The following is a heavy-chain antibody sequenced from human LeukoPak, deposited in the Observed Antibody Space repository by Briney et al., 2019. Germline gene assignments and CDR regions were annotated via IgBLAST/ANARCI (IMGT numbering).Heavy chain of an antibody. D-gene: IGHD6-13*01. CDR1: GFTFSSYS. J-gene: IGHJ4*02. Sequence: GGSLRLSCAASGFTFSSYSMNWVRQAPGKGLEWVSSISSSSSYIYYADSVKGRFTISRDNAKNSLYLQMNSLRAEDTAVYYCARDSNIAAARSLDYWGQGTLVTVSS. CDR2: ISSSSSYI. CDR3: ARDSNIAAARSLDY. V-gene: IGHV3-21*01.